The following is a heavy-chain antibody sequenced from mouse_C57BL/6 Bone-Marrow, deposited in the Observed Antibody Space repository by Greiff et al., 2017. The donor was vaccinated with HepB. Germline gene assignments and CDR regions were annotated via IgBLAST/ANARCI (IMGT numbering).Heavy chain of an antibody. CDR1: GFTFSDYG. CDR3: ARRRVLGFDY. D-gene: IGHD4-1*01. V-gene: IGHV5-17*01. CDR2: ISSGSSTI. Sequence: EVKLVESGGGLVKPGGSLKLSCAASGFTFSDYGMHWVRQAPEKGLEWVAYISSGSSTIYYADTVKGRFTISRDNAKNTLFLQMTSLRSEDTAMYYCARRRVLGFDYWGQGTTLTVSS. J-gene: IGHJ2*01.